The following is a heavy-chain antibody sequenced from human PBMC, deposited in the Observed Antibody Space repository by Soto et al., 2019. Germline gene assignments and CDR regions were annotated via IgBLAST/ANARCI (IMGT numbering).Heavy chain of an antibody. V-gene: IGHV3-9*01. Sequence: GGSLRLSCVGSGFIFEDFAMNWVRQVPGKGLEWVSGISWNSATLAYADSVKGRFIVSRDNAKNILYLQMNSLRAEDAALYYCAKDVGSYYYDTSAYLYDYWGQGTLVTVSS. J-gene: IGHJ4*02. CDR1: GFIFEDFA. CDR2: ISWNSATL. D-gene: IGHD3-22*01. CDR3: AKDVGSYYYDTSAYLYDY.